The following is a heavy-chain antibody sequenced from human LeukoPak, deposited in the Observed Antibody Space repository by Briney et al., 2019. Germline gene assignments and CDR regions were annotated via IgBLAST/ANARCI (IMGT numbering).Heavy chain of an antibody. CDR2: IAVSGTYI. D-gene: IGHD1-26*01. J-gene: IGHJ4*02. Sequence: GGSLRLSCAASGFILSDYNMNWVRQAPGKGLEWVSFIAVSGTYITYADSVKGRFTISRENAKNSLYLQMNSLRAEDTAVYYCTRDVSATARAYDYWGQGTLVTVSS. CDR1: GFILSDYN. V-gene: IGHV3-21*01. CDR3: TRDVSATARAYDY.